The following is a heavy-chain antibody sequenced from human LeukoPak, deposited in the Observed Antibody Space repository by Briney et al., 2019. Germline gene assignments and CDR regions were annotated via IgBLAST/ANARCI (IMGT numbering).Heavy chain of an antibody. CDR2: IIPIFGTA. D-gene: IGHD6-13*01. CDR1: GGTFSSYA. Sequence: SVKVSCKASGGTFSSYAISWVRQAPGQGLEWMGGIIPIFGTANYAQKFQGRVTITTDESTSTAYMELSSLRSEDTAVYYCARDHLIAAAGTVWYFDLWGRGTLVTVSS. CDR3: ARDHLIAAAGTVWYFDL. V-gene: IGHV1-69*05. J-gene: IGHJ2*01.